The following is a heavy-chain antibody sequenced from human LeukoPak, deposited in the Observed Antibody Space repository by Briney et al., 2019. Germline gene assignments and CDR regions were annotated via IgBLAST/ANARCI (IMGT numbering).Heavy chain of an antibody. Sequence: GGSLRLSCAASGFTFSSYSMNWVRQAPGKGLEWVSSISSSSSYIYYADSVKGRFTISRDHATNSLYLQMNSLRAEDTAVYYCARDGSSVPYNWFDPWGQGTLVTVSS. J-gene: IGHJ5*02. CDR3: ARDGSSVPYNWFDP. D-gene: IGHD6-6*01. CDR1: GFTFSSYS. V-gene: IGHV3-21*01. CDR2: ISSSSSYI.